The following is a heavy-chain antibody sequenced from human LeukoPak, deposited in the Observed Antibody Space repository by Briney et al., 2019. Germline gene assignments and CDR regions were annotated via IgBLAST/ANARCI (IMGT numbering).Heavy chain of an antibody. Sequence: GGSLRLSCAASGFTFSSYEMNWVRQAPGKELEWVSYISSSGSTIYYADSVKGRFTISRDNAKNSLYLQMNSLRAEDTAVYYCAELGITMIGGVWGKGTTVTISS. CDR1: GFTFSSYE. J-gene: IGHJ6*04. CDR2: ISSSGSTI. CDR3: AELGITMIGGV. V-gene: IGHV3-48*03. D-gene: IGHD3-10*02.